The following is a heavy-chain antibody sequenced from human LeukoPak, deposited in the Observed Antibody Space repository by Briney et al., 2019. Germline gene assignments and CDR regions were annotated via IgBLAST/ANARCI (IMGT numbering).Heavy chain of an antibody. V-gene: IGHV3-74*01. J-gene: IGHJ4*02. CDR1: GFSFTSFW. CDR2: INPDGSYT. D-gene: IGHD1-26*01. CDR3: AKDLRGARDF. Sequence: PGGSLRLSCAASGFSFTSFWMQWVRQAPGKGLVWVARINPDGSYTDYADSVQGQFTISRDNTKNTLYLQMNSLRADDTSLYFCAKDLRGARDFWGQGTLVTVSS.